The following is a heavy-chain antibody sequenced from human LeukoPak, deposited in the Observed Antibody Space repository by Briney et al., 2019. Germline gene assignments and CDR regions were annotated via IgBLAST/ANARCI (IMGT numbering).Heavy chain of an antibody. CDR3: ARKTDHQTGGDY. V-gene: IGHV3-66*01. Sequence: GGSLRLSCAASGFSVSRSYMTWVRQAPGEGLEWVSLIYSGGSTSYADSVKGRFTISRDNSKNTLYLQMNSLRAEDTAVYYCARKTDHQTGGDYWGQGTLVTVSS. D-gene: IGHD1-1*01. CDR1: GFSVSRSY. CDR2: IYSGGST. J-gene: IGHJ4*02.